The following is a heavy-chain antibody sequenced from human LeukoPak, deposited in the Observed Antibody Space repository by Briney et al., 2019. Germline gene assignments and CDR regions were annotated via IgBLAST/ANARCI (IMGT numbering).Heavy chain of an antibody. CDR2: IYPRGST. V-gene: IGHV4-30-2*01. CDR3: ARFSPRAMGNYLDF. Sequence: SETLSLTCNVSGDSISSGGYYWSWIRQPPGKGLEWIGYIYPRGSTYYNPSLKSRVILSLDKSANQFSLNLSSVTAADTAVYYCARFSPRAMGNYLDFWGQGTLVTVSS. J-gene: IGHJ4*02. CDR1: GDSISSGGYY. D-gene: IGHD7-27*01.